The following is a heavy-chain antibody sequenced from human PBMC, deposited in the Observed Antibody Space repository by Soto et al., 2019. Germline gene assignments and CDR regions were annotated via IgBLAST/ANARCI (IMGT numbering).Heavy chain of an antibody. D-gene: IGHD6-13*01. CDR1: GYTFTSYD. CDR3: ARGQGMEYSSSGYNWFDP. Sequence: QVQLVQSGAEVKKPGASVKVSCKASGYTFTSYDINWVRQATGQGLEWMGWMNPNSGNTGYAQKFQGRVTMTRNTSISTAYMELSSLRSEDTAVYYCARGQGMEYSSSGYNWFDPWGQGTLVTVSS. CDR2: MNPNSGNT. V-gene: IGHV1-8*01. J-gene: IGHJ5*02.